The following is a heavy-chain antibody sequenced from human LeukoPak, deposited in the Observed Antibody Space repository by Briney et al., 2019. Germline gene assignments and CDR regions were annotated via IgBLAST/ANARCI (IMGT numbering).Heavy chain of an antibody. J-gene: IGHJ4*02. Sequence: GASVKVSCKASGFTFSDYYIHWVRQAPGQGLDYMGHINLNSGGTFYVQRFQGRVTMTRDTSISTAYMDLSRLTSDDTAVYFCASDPRSSDNFFDFWGQGTLVTVSS. CDR2: INLNSGGT. D-gene: IGHD6-6*01. CDR3: ASDPRSSDNFFDF. CDR1: GFTFSDYY. V-gene: IGHV1-2*06.